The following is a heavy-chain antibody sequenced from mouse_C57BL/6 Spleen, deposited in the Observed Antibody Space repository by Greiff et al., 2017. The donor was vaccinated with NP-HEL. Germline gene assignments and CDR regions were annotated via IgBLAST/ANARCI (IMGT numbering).Heavy chain of an antibody. CDR2: IDPSDSYT. CDR1: GYTFTSYW. CDR3: ARWLLRGYAMDY. Sequence: QVQLQQPGAELVKPGASVKLSCKASGYTFTSYWMQWVKQRPGQGLEWIGEIDPSDSYTNYNQKFKGKSTLTVDTSSSTAYMQLSSLTSEDSAVYYCARWLLRGYAMDYWGQGTSVTVSS. D-gene: IGHD2-3*01. V-gene: IGHV1-50*01. J-gene: IGHJ4*01.